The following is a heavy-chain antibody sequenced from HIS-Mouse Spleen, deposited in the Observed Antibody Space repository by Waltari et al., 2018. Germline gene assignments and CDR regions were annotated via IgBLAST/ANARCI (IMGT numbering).Heavy chain of an antibody. Sequence: QLQLQESGQGLVRLSETLSLTCTVPVGSLRRSSSSWGWTRQPPGKGLEWIGSIYYSGSTYYNPSLKSRVTISVDTSKNQFSLKLSSVTAADTAVYYCARHNLNYWYFDLWGRGTLVTVSS. CDR3: ARHNLNYWYFDL. V-gene: IGHV4-39*01. J-gene: IGHJ2*01. CDR1: VGSLRRSSSS. CDR2: IYYSGST.